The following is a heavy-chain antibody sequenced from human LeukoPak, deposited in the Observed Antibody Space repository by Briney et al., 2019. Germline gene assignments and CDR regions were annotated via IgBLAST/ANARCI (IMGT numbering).Heavy chain of an antibody. Sequence: PSETLSLTCTVSGGSISSSSYYWGWIRQPPGKGLEWIGTVYYGGSTYYNPSLKSRVAISVDTSKNQFSLKLSSVTAADTAMYYCARGPSGYYYVTSDYWGQGTLVTVSS. CDR2: VYYGGST. J-gene: IGHJ4*02. CDR3: ARGPSGYYYVTSDY. V-gene: IGHV4-39*01. D-gene: IGHD3-22*01. CDR1: GGSISSSSYY.